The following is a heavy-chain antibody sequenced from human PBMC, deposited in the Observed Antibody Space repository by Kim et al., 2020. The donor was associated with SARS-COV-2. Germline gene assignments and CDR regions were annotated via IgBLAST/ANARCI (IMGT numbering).Heavy chain of an antibody. V-gene: IGHV1-46*01. D-gene: IGHD6-13*01. Sequence: TTYAQEFQGRVTITRDTSTSSGFMERSSLRSEDTAVYYCARVTAATGLDYWGQGTLVTVSS. CDR3: ARVTAATGLDY. J-gene: IGHJ4*02. CDR2: T.